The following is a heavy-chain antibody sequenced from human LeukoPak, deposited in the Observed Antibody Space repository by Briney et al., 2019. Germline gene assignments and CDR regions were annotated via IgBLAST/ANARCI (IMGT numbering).Heavy chain of an antibody. CDR1: GGTFSSYA. CDR2: IIPIFGTA. D-gene: IGHD5-18*01. Sequence: GASVKVSCKASGGTFSSYAISWVRQAPGQGLEWMGGIIPIFGTANYAQKFQGRVTITADESTSTAYMELSSLRSEDTAVYYCARGYSYGPEGHYGMDVWGKGTTVTVSS. J-gene: IGHJ6*04. CDR3: ARGYSYGPEGHYGMDV. V-gene: IGHV1-69*13.